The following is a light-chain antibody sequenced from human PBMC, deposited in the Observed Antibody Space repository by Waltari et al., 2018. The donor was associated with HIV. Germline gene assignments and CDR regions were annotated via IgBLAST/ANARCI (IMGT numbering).Light chain of an antibody. V-gene: IGLV1-47*01. Sequence: QSLLPQPPSASWSPGLRVTFPCSGSSPNSGRNYVNCYPQLPGPAPKLLIYTNNQRPSGVPDRFSGSKSGTSASLAISGLRSEDEADYYCAAWNDRLSGYVFGTGTKVTV. CDR2: TNN. J-gene: IGLJ1*01. CDR3: AAWNDRLSGYV. CDR1: SPNSGRNY.